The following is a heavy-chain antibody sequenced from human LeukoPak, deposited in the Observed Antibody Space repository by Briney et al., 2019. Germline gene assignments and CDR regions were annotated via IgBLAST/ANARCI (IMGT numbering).Heavy chain of an antibody. Sequence: SETLSLTCAVYVDSFSGYYWSWIRQPPGKGMEWIGEIHHSGSTNYHPSLKSRVSTSVDTSKNQFSLKLSSVTAADTAVYYCARVSGNYYRIDYWGRGTPVTVST. CDR2: IHHSGST. V-gene: IGHV4-34*01. D-gene: IGHD1-26*01. J-gene: IGHJ4*02. CDR1: VDSFSGYY. CDR3: ARVSGNYYRIDY.